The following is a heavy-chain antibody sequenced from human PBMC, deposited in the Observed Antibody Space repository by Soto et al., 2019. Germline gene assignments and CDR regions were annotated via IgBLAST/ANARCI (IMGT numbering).Heavy chain of an antibody. Sequence: PGGSLRLSCAASGFNFNDAYMTWVRLAPGEGLEWVASINHDASEKNSLASVRGRFTISRDNTERSVFLQMNSLRAEDTAVYYCAWGKGWLRFTSPSHWGQGTLVTVSS. J-gene: IGHJ4*02. V-gene: IGHV3-7*03. D-gene: IGHD5-12*01. CDR3: AWGKGWLRFTSPSH. CDR1: GFNFNDAY. CDR2: INHDASEK.